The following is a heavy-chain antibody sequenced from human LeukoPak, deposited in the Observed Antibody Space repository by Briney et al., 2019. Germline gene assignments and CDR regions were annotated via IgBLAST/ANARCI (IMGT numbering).Heavy chain of an antibody. CDR2: ISYDGSNK. CDR1: GFTFGDYA. Sequence: PGGSLRLSCTASGFTFGDYAMSWFRQAPGKGLEWVAVISYDGSNKYYADSVKGRFTISRDNSKNTLYLQMNSLRAEDTAVYYCTITMVRGVITAWFDPWGQGTLVTVSS. CDR3: TITMVRGVITAWFDP. D-gene: IGHD3-10*01. J-gene: IGHJ5*02. V-gene: IGHV3-30*04.